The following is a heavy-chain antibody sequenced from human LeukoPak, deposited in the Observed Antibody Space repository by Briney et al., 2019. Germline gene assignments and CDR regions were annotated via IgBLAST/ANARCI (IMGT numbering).Heavy chain of an antibody. V-gene: IGHV4-39*07. Sequence: SETLSLTCTVSGGSISSSSYYWGWIRQPAGKGLEWIRSMYSSGSTYYNPSLKSRVTISVDTSKNQFSLNLSSVTAADTAVYYCARARSGYSYGYVDYWGQGTLVTVSS. CDR1: GGSISSSSYY. D-gene: IGHD5-18*01. CDR2: MYSSGST. CDR3: ARARSGYSYGYVDY. J-gene: IGHJ4*02.